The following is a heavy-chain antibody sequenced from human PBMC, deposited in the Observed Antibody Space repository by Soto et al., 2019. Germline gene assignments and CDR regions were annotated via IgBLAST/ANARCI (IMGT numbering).Heavy chain of an antibody. CDR3: TRGGYLHAFYM. CDR1: GFTFSSYW. Sequence: EVQLVESGGGLVQPGGSLRLSCAASGFTFSSYWMHWVRQAPGKGLVWVSRVNNDGGGSIYADSLKGRFTISRDNAKNMGYREMNSLIAEDTALYFCTRGGYLHAFYMCGQGTMVTVSS. V-gene: IGHV3-74*01. CDR2: VNNDGGGS. D-gene: IGHD6-13*01. J-gene: IGHJ3*02.